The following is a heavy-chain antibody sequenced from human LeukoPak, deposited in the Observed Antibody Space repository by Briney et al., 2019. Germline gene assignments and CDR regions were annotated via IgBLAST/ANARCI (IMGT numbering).Heavy chain of an antibody. J-gene: IGHJ4*02. Sequence: GGSLRLSCAASGFTVSSNYMSWVRQAPGKGLEWVSVIYSGGDTYYADSVKGRFTISRDNSNNTPYLQLNPLRAEDTAVYYCARASGYSGYDAFDYWGQGTLVTVSS. CDR1: GFTVSSNY. D-gene: IGHD5-12*01. V-gene: IGHV3-53*01. CDR2: IYSGGDT. CDR3: ARASGYSGYDAFDY.